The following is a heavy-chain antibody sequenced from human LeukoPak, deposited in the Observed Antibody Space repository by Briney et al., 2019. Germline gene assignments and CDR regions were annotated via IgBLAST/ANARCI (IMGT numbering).Heavy chain of an antibody. Sequence: GGSLRLSCGASGFPLRTSHMNWVRQAPGKGLEWVSYISSSGSTIYYADSVKGRFTISRDNAKNSLYLQMNSLRAEDTAVYYCAELGITMIGGVWGKGTTVTISS. CDR3: AELGITMIGGV. D-gene: IGHD3-10*02. V-gene: IGHV3-48*03. CDR1: GFPLRTSH. CDR2: ISSSGSTI. J-gene: IGHJ6*04.